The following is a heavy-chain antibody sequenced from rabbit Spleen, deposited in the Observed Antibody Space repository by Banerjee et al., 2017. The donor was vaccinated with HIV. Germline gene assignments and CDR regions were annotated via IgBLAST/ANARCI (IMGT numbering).Heavy chain of an antibody. J-gene: IGHJ4*01. CDR1: GFSFSSSDY. V-gene: IGHV1S40*01. CDR3: ARRPSGSGDPFKL. D-gene: IGHD1-1*01. CDR2: IAGSSSGFT. Sequence: QSLEESGGDLVKPGASLTLTCTASGFSFSSSDYMCWVRQAPGKGLEWISCIAGSSSGFTYSATWAKGRFTISKASSTTVTLQMTRLTAADTATYFCARRPSGSGDPFKLWGQGTLVTVS.